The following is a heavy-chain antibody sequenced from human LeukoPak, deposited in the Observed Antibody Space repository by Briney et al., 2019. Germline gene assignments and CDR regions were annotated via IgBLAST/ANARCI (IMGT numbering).Heavy chain of an antibody. CDR3: AMGVNYGIDY. J-gene: IGHJ4*02. D-gene: IGHD4-17*01. Sequence: SETLSLTCTVSSGSVSSTIYYWGWIRQPPGKGLEWIGSIYNSGSTYYNPALKSRVTMSVDTSKNQFSLKLTSVTAADTAVYYCAMGVNYGIDYWGPGTLITVSS. V-gene: IGHV4-39*01. CDR1: SGSVSSTIYY. CDR2: IYNSGST.